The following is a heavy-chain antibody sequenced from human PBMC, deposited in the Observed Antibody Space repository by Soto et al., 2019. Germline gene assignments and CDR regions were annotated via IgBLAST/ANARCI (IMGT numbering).Heavy chain of an antibody. J-gene: IGHJ6*03. V-gene: IGHV4-39*01. CDR2: IYYSGST. CDR3: ARQPITSSRRYYYYMDV. CDR1: GGSISSSSYY. Sequence: TSETLSLTCTVSGGSISSSSYYWGWIRQPPGKGLEWIGSIYYSGSTYYNPPLKSRVTISVDTSKNQFSLKLSSVTAADTAVYYCARQPITSSRRYYYYMDVWGKGTTVTVSS.